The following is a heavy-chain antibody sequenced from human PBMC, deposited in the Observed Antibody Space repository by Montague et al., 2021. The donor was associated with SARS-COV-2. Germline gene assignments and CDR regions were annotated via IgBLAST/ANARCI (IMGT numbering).Heavy chain of an antibody. CDR1: GFPFRIYA. CDR3: TALRRTDPFDY. D-gene: IGHD2-21*02. Sequence: SLRLSCAASGFPFRIYAMSWVRQAPGKGLEWVANINEDGSQKYYIDSVEGRFTISRDNARNSLFLQMTGLRAEDTAVYYCTALRRTDPFDYWGQGNLVTVSS. J-gene: IGHJ4*02. CDR2: INEDGSQK. V-gene: IGHV3-7*01.